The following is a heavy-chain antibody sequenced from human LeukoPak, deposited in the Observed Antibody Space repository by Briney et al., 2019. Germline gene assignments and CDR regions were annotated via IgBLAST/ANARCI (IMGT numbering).Heavy chain of an antibody. D-gene: IGHD2-21*02. Sequence: SETLSLTCAVYGGSFSGYYWSWIRQPPGKGLEWIGEINHSGSTNYNPSLKSRVTISVDTSKNQFSLKLSSVTAADTAVYYCARGSGPPLEYCGGDCYTAGFFDYWGQGTLVTVSS. CDR1: GGSFSGYY. CDR2: INHSGST. V-gene: IGHV4-34*01. J-gene: IGHJ4*02. CDR3: ARGSGPPLEYCGGDCYTAGFFDY.